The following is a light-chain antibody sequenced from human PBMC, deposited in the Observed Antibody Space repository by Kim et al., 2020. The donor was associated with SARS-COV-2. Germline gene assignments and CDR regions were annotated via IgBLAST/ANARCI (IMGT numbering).Light chain of an antibody. Sequence: DIQMTQSPSSLSASVGDRVTITCRAGQSISSYLNWYQQKPGRAPKLLIYAGSSLQSGVPSRLSGSGSGTDFTLTISSLQPEDFATYYCQQSYSAPWTFGRGTKVDIK. J-gene: IGKJ1*01. CDR3: QQSYSAPWT. V-gene: IGKV1-39*01. CDR1: QSISSY. CDR2: AGS.